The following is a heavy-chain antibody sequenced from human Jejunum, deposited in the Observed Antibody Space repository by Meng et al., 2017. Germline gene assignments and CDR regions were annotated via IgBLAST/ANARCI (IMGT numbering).Heavy chain of an antibody. V-gene: IGHV4-4*02. Sequence: QGQLHASGPGLGKPSGTLSLTCAVSGGSITSTKGWSWVRQTPGKGLEWIGEVFHSGTPNYNPSLMSRLTMSVDKSKNQFSLNLTSVTAADTAVYYCASRPVGIRTYYFDCWGQGTLVTVSS. CDR2: VFHSGTP. CDR3: ASRPVGIRTYYFDC. J-gene: IGHJ4*02. D-gene: IGHD2-21*01. CDR1: GGSITSTKG.